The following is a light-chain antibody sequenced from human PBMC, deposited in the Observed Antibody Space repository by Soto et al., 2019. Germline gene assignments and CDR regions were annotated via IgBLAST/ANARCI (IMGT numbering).Light chain of an antibody. CDR3: MQTLQTPLT. CDR2: LGS. Sequence: DIVMTQSPLSLPVTPGEPASISCRSSQSLLHSNGYNYLDWYLQKPGQSPQLLIYLGSNRASGVPDRFSGSGSGTDFTLKISRVAAEDVGVYHCMQTLQTPLTFGGGTKVEI. V-gene: IGKV2-28*01. J-gene: IGKJ4*01. CDR1: QSLLHSNGYNY.